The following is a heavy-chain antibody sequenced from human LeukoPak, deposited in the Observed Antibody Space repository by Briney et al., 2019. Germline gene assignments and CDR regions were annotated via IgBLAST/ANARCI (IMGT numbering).Heavy chain of an antibody. V-gene: IGHV4-61*02. J-gene: IGHJ5*01. CDR3: ARVYCTGGSCFAGWFDS. Sequence: SQTLSLTCNVSGDSISSGSYYWSWIRQPAGKGLEWVGRIYTSGSTNYNPSRENLVTISLDTSKNHFSLKVTSVTAADTAVYYCARVYCTGGSCFAGWFDSWGQGTLVTVSS. CDR1: GDSISSGSYY. CDR2: IYTSGST. D-gene: IGHD2-8*02.